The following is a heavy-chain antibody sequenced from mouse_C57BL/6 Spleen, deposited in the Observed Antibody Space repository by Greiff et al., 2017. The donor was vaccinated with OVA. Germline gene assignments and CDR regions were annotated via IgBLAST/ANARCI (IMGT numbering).Heavy chain of an antibody. J-gene: IGHJ4*01. CDR2: IDPEDGDT. D-gene: IGHD2-4*01. V-gene: IGHV14-1*01. Sequence: VQLQQSGAELVRPGASVKLSCTASGFNIKDYYMHWVQQRPEQGLEWIGRIDPEDGDTAYAPKFPGQATMTADTSSNTAYLQLSSLTSEDTAVYYCASAYDYDYYAMGDGGQGASVTVSS. CDR3: ASAYDYDYYAMGD. CDR1: GFNIKDYY.